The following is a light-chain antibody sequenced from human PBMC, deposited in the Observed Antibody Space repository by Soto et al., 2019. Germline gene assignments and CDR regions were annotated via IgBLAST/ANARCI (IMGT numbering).Light chain of an antibody. J-gene: IGLJ1*01. Sequence: QSALTQPPSASGSPGQSVTISCTGTSSDVGDYNFVSWYQQHPGKAPKLMIYEVSERSSGVPDRFSGSKSGNTASLTVSGLQAEDEADYYCSSFSGSNNYVFGTGTKLTVL. CDR2: EVS. V-gene: IGLV2-8*01. CDR3: SSFSGSNNYV. CDR1: SSDVGDYNF.